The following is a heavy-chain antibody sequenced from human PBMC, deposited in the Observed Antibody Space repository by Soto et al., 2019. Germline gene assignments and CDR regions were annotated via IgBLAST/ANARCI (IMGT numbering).Heavy chain of an antibody. V-gene: IGHV3-23*01. J-gene: IGHJ6*02. D-gene: IGHD1-26*01. CDR2: ISGSGGST. Sequence: YLRLSCAAYGFTFSNYAISWVRQAPGKGLEWVSSISGSGGSTYYADSVKGRFTISRDNSKNTLYLQMNSLRAEDTAVYYCATYSGNYERYGVYYGMDVWGQGTTVTVSS. CDR3: ATYSGNYERYGVYYGMDV. CDR1: GFTFSNYA.